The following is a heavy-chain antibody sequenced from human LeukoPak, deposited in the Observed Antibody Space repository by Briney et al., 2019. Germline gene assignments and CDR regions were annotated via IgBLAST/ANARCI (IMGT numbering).Heavy chain of an antibody. J-gene: IGHJ4*02. CDR1: GFTFSSYS. D-gene: IGHD5-18*01. Sequence: GGSLRLSCAASGFTFSSYSMNWVRQAPGKGLEWVSSISSSSSYIYYADSVKGRFTISRDNAKNSLYLQMNSPRAEDTAVYYCARILDTAMVGSLGYWGQGTLVTVSS. CDR3: ARILDTAMVGSLGY. CDR2: ISSSSSYI. V-gene: IGHV3-21*01.